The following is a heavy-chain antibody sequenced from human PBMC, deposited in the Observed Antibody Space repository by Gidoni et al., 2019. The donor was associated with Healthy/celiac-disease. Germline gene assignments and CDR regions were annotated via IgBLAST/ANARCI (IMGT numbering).Heavy chain of an antibody. D-gene: IGHD6-13*01. V-gene: IGHV3-53*01. Sequence: EVQLVESGGGVIQPGGYLRLASAASGFAVSRNYMSWVRQAPGKGRGWVSVIYCGGSTYYADSVKGRFTISRDNSKTTLFLQMNRLSAEDTAVYYCARERSSSWPYYYSYGMDVWGQGTTVTVSS. CDR1: GFAVSRNY. CDR3: ARERSSSWPYYYSYGMDV. J-gene: IGHJ6*02. CDR2: IYCGGST.